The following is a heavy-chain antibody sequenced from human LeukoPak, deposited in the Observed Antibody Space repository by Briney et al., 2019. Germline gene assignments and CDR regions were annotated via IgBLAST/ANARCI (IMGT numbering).Heavy chain of an antibody. CDR1: GGSISSDSRH. V-gene: IGHV4-61*02. CDR3: ARLAAISGSDYPDD. CDR2: IYGSGYA. J-gene: IGHJ4*02. D-gene: IGHD1-26*01. Sequence: PSETLSLTCTVSGGSISSDSRHWSWIRQPAGKGLEWIGRIYGSGYANYNPSLKSRVTMSVDTSKNQFSLRLRSVTAADTAVYYCARLAAISGSDYPDDWGQGTLVTVSS.